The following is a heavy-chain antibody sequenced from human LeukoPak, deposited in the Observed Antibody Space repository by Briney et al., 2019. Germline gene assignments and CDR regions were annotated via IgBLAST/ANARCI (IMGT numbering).Heavy chain of an antibody. CDR1: GGSISSYY. D-gene: IGHD6-6*01. CDR2: IYYSGST. CDR3: ARVKAARPLYYFDY. Sequence: SETLSLTCTVSGGSISSYYWSWIRQPPGKGLECIGYIYYSGSTNYNPSLKSRVTISVDTSKNQFSLQLSSVTAADTAVYYCARVKAARPLYYFDYWGQGTLVTVSS. V-gene: IGHV4-59*01. J-gene: IGHJ4*02.